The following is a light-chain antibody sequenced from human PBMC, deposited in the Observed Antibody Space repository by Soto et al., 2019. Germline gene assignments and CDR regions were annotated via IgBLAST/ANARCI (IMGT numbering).Light chain of an antibody. CDR1: QDINSW. CDR2: AAS. Sequence: DIHMTQSPSSVSASVGDRVTITCRASQDINSWLAWYQQKPGKAPKLLIYAASNLQSGVPSRFSGSGSGTDFTLTISSLQPEDFATYYCQQANSFPHTFGQGTKLEIK. J-gene: IGKJ2*01. CDR3: QQANSFPHT. V-gene: IGKV1-12*01.